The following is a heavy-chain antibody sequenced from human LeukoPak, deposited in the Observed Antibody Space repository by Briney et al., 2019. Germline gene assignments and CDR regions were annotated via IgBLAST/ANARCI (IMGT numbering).Heavy chain of an antibody. V-gene: IGHV1-2*02. J-gene: IGHJ4*02. D-gene: IGHD3-22*01. CDR1: GYTFTGYY. CDR2: INPNSGGT. Sequence: WASVKVSCKASGYTFTGYYMHWVRQAPGQGLEWMGWINPNSGGTNYAQKFQGRVTMTRDTSISTAYMELSRLRSDDTAVYYCARDFDYYDSSGYLFYWGQGTLVTVSS. CDR3: ARDFDYYDSSGYLFY.